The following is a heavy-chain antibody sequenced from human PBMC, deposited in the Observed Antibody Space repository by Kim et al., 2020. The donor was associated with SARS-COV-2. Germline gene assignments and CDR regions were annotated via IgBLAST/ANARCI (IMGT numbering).Heavy chain of an antibody. CDR2: IIPIFGTA. Sequence: SVNVSCKASGGTFSSYAISWVRQAPGQGLEWMGGIIPIFGTANYAKKLQGRVTITADESTRTAYMELSSLRSEDTAVYYCASLSGYDFPSPADYWGQGTLGSVSS. CDR3: ASLSGYDFPSPADY. D-gene: IGHD5-12*01. J-gene: IGHJ4*02. V-gene: IGHV1-69*13. CDR1: GGTFSSYA.